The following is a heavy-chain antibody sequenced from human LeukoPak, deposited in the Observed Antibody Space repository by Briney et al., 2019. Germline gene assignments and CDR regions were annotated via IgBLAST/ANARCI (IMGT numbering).Heavy chain of an antibody. Sequence: PSETLSLTCTVSGGSISSYYWSWIRQPPGKGLEWIGYIYYSGSTNYNPSLKSQVTISVDTSKNQFSLKLSSVTAADTAVYYCARYYYGGYYFDYWGQGTLVTVSS. CDR2: IYYSGST. J-gene: IGHJ4*02. D-gene: IGHD3-10*01. V-gene: IGHV4-59*01. CDR3: ARYYYGGYYFDY. CDR1: GGSISSYY.